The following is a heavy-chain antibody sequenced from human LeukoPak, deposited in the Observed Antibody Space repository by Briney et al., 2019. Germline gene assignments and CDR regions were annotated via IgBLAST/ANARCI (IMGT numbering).Heavy chain of an antibody. CDR3: ARDLGSHSGSYFRFDY. Sequence: ASVKVSCKASGYTFTGYYMHWVRQAPGQGLEWMGWINPNSGGTNYAQKFQGRVTMTRDTSISTAYMELSRLRSDDTAVYYCARDLGSHSGSYFRFDYWGQGTLVTVSS. J-gene: IGHJ4*02. CDR1: GYTFTGYY. D-gene: IGHD1-26*01. CDR2: INPNSGGT. V-gene: IGHV1-2*02.